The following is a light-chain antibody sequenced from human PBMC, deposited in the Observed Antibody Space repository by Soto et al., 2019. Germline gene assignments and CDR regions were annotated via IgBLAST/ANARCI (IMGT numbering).Light chain of an antibody. CDR3: SSFTSSMTNV. J-gene: IGLJ1*01. V-gene: IGLV2-14*03. CDR1: SSDVGGYNS. CDR2: DVG. Sequence: QSALTQPASVSGSPGESITISCTGTSSDVGGYNSVSWYQHHPGKAPKLILYDVGYRPSGVSYLFSCSKSSNTASLTISGLPEADEADYLCSSFTSSMTNVFGSGTKLTVL.